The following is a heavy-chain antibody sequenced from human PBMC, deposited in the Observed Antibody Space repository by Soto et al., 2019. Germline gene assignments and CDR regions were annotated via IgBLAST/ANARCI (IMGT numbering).Heavy chain of an antibody. CDR1: GFTFRSFT. D-gene: IGHD6-13*01. CDR3: TRDASRDSSARGWFDP. J-gene: IGHJ5*02. CDR2: ISSNSAYI. V-gene: IGHV3-21*01. Sequence: GGSLRLSCAASGFTFRSFTMNWVRQAPGKGLEWVSTISSNSAYIYYTDALMGRFTISRDNAKNSLHLQMNSLRAEDTAVYYCTRDASRDSSARGWFDPWGPRTLVTVST.